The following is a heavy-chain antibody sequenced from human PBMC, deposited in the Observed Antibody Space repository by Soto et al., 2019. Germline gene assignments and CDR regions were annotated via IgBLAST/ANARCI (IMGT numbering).Heavy chain of an antibody. J-gene: IGHJ4*02. D-gene: IGHD2-8*02. V-gene: IGHV4-39*02. CDR1: GGSMSSSSYY. Sequence: PSETLSLTCTVSGGSMSSSSYYWGWIRQPPGKGLEWIGSIYYSGTTYYNPSLKSRVTISVDTSKNQFSLNLTSVTAADTAVYYCARDKITGLFDYWGQGTLVTVSS. CDR3: ARDKITGLFDY. CDR2: IYYSGTT.